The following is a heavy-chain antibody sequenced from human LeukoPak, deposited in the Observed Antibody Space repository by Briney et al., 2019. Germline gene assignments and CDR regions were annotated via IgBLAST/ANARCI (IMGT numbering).Heavy chain of an antibody. CDR1: GGSISSSNW. Sequence: SETLSLTCAVSGGSISSSNWWSWVRQSPGKGLEWIGEIYHSGSTNYNPSLKSRVTISVDKSKNQFSLKLSSVTAADTAVYYCAREGRAAAGTLFDNWGQGTLVTVSS. CDR3: AREGRAAAGTLFDN. V-gene: IGHV4-4*02. J-gene: IGHJ4*02. D-gene: IGHD6-13*01. CDR2: IYHSGST.